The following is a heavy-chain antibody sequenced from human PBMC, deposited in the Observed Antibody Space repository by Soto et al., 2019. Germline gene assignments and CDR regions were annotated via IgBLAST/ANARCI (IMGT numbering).Heavy chain of an antibody. D-gene: IGHD6-19*01. CDR1: GFIFSDCG. CDR2: ISYDGINK. CDR3: TKDHSTTGWAFDH. J-gene: IGHJ4*02. Sequence: QVQLVESGGGAVQPGRSLRLSCEASGFIFSDCGMHWVRQAPGKGLEWVGVISYDGINKYYADSMKGRFTISIDNSKNMVYLQLHTLRVEDTAVYYCTKDHSTTGWAFDHWGQGALVTVSS. V-gene: IGHV3-30*18.